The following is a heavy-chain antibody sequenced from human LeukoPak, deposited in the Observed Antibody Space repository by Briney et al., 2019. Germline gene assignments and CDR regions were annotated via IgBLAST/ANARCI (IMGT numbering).Heavy chain of an antibody. Sequence: GGSLRLSCAASGFTFDDYAMHWVRQAPGKGLEWVSGISWNSGSIGYADSVKGRFTISRDNAKNSLYLQMNSLRAEDTAVYYCARDRGFDPWGQGTLVTVSS. D-gene: IGHD2-15*01. CDR3: ARDRGFDP. V-gene: IGHV3-9*01. CDR2: ISWNSGSI. CDR1: GFTFDDYA. J-gene: IGHJ5*02.